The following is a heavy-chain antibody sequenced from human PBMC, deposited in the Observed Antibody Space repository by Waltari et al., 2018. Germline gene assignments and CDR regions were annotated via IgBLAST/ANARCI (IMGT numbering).Heavy chain of an antibody. CDR1: GFTFSSYA. J-gene: IGHJ4*02. D-gene: IGHD4-4*01. V-gene: IGHV4-39*01. CDR3: ARRGPKFYIL. Sequence: VQLVESGGGLVQPGGSLRLSCAASGFTFSSYAMSWVRQAPGKGLEWIGSIYYSGSTYYNPSLKSRVTISVDTSKNQFSLKLSSVTAADTAVYYCARRGPKFYILWGQGTLVTVSS. CDR2: IYYSGST.